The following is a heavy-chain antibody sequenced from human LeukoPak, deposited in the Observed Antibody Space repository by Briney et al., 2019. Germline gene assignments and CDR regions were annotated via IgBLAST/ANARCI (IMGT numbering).Heavy chain of an antibody. V-gene: IGHV1-58*02. CDR2: IVVGSGNT. CDR1: GFTFTSSA. J-gene: IGHJ6*03. CDR3: ARSEQFPYYMDV. Sequence: SVKVSCKASGFTFTSSAMQWVRQARGQRLEWIGWIVVGSGNTNYAQKFQERVTITRDMSTSTAYMELNSLRSEDTAVYYCARSEQFPYYMDVWGKGTTVTVSS. D-gene: IGHD6-19*01.